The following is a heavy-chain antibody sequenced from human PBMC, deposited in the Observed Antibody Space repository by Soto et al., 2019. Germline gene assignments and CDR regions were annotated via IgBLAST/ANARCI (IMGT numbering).Heavy chain of an antibody. CDR1: GFTFSRFE. CDR3: TGAAWFPYLSFY. CDR2: ISSSGSTA. J-gene: IGHJ4*02. V-gene: IGHV3-48*03. Sequence: GGSLRLSCAASGFTFSRFELHWVRQAPGKGLEWISYISSSGSTAYYASSVEGRFTISRDNANNSVYLQMDSLRAEDTALYYCTGAAWFPYLSFYWGQGALVTVSS. D-gene: IGHD3-10*01.